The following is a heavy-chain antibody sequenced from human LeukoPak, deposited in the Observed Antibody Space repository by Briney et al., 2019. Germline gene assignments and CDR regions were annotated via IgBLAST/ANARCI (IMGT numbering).Heavy chain of an antibody. CDR3: AKSVTAAGTYAFDI. CDR1: GFTFSSYT. V-gene: IGHV3-23*01. J-gene: IGHJ3*02. CDR2: LRGNGGST. D-gene: IGHD6-13*01. Sequence: GGSLRLSCAASGFTFSSYTMSWVRQAPGKGLEWVSSLRGNGGSTEYVDSVRGRFVISRDNSRNTLYLQMNSLRAEDTAVYYCAKSVTAAGTYAFDIWGQGTVVTVSS.